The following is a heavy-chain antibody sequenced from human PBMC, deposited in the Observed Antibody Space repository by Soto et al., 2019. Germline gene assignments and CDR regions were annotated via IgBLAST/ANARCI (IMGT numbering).Heavy chain of an antibody. D-gene: IGHD5-18*01. J-gene: IGHJ4*02. CDR1: GFTFSSYA. CDR2: ISGSGGIT. V-gene: IGHV3-23*01. CDR3: AKDRTDTAMVSKIDY. Sequence: EVQLLESGGGLVQPGGSLRLSCAASGFTFSSYAMSWVRQAPGKGLEWVSGISGSGGITYYADSVKGRFTISRDNSKNTLYVQMNSLRAEDTAVYYCAKDRTDTAMVSKIDYWGQGTRVTASS.